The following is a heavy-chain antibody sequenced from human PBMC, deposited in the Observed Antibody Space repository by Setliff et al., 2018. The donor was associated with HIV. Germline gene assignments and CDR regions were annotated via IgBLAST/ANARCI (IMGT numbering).Heavy chain of an antibody. D-gene: IGHD1-26*01. V-gene: IGHV3-11*04. CDR3: ARAAPRAGAAPLAYDY. CDR1: GFTFSDYY. J-gene: IGHJ4*02. CDR2: ISSSGSTI. Sequence: GGSLRLSCAASGFTFSDYYMSWIRQAPGKGLEWVSYISSSGSTIYYADSVKGRFTISRDNAKNSLYLQMNSLRAEDTAVYYCARAAPRAGAAPLAYDYWGQGTLVTVSS.